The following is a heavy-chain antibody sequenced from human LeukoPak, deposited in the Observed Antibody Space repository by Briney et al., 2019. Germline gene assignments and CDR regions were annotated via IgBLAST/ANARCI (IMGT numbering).Heavy chain of an antibody. CDR1: GYTFTSYG. D-gene: IGHD5-18*01. V-gene: IGHV1-2*02. CDR2: INPNSGGT. CDR3: ARGYGGYSYGRHFDY. Sequence: ASVKVSCKASGYTFTSYGISWVRQAPGQGLEWMGWINPNSGGTNYAQKFQGRVTMTRDTSISTAYMELSRLRSDDTAVYYCARGYGGYSYGRHFDYWGQGTLVTASS. J-gene: IGHJ4*02.